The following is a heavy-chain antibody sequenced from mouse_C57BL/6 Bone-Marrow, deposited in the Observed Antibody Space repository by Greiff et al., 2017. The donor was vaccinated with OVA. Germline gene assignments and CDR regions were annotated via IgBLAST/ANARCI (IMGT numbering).Heavy chain of an antibody. CDR2: IDPSDSYT. D-gene: IGHD2-2*01. V-gene: IGHV1-69*01. Sequence: QVQLQQSGAELVMPGASVKLSCKASGYTFTSYWMHWVKQRPGQGLEWIGEIDPSDSYTNYNQKFKGKSTLTVDKSSSTAYMQLSSLTSEDSAVYYCARSYGYDEGFAYWGQGTLVTVSA. CDR1: GYTFTSYW. CDR3: ARSYGYDEGFAY. J-gene: IGHJ3*01.